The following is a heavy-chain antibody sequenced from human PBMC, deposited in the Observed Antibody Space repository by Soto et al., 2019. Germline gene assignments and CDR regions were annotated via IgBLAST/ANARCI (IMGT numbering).Heavy chain of an antibody. D-gene: IGHD3-3*01. J-gene: IGHJ6*02. CDR2: ISDSGGST. CDR3: ARDPFWSGSYYYGMDV. CDR1: GFTFSSYA. Sequence: GGSLRLSCAASGFTFSSYAMSWVRQAPGKGLEWVSAISDSGGSTYYADSVKGRFTISRDNSKNTLYLQMNSLRAEDTAVYYYARDPFWSGSYYYGMDVWGQGTTVRVSS. V-gene: IGHV3-23*01.